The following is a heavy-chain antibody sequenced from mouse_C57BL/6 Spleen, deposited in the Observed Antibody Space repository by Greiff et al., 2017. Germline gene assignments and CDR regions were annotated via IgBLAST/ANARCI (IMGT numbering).Heavy chain of an antibody. V-gene: IGHV1-26*01. J-gene: IGHJ3*01. D-gene: IGHD2-2*01. CDR2: INPNNGGT. CDR1: GYTFTDYY. CDR3: ARSGYNRFAY. Sequence: VQLQQSGPELVKPGASVKLSCKASGYTFTDYYMNWVKQSHGKSLEWIGDINPNNGGTSYHQKFKGKATMTVDKSSSTAYMVLRSLTSEDSAVYYCARSGYNRFAYWGQGTLVTVSA.